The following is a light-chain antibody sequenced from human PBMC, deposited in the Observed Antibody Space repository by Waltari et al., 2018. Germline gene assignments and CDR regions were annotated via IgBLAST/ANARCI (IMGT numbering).Light chain of an antibody. CDR1: SSDVGGYNY. J-gene: IGLJ1*01. V-gene: IGLV2-11*01. CDR3: CSYAGSYTYV. CDR2: DVS. Sequence: QSALTQPRSVSGSPGQSVTISCTGTSSDVGGYNYVSWYQQHPGKAPKRMIYDVSKRPSGVPDRFSGSKSGTPASLTISGLQAEDEADYYCCSYAGSYTYVFGTGTKVTVL.